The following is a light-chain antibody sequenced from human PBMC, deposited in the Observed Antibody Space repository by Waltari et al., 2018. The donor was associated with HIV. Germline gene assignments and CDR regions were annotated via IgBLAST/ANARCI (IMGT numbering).Light chain of an antibody. J-gene: IGKJ2*01. CDR1: QSISSY. V-gene: IGKV1-39*01. CDR3: QQSYSTPYT. CDR2: GAS. Sequence: DIQMTLSPSSLSASVGDGVTITCRATQSISSYLNWYQQRPGAAPKLLIYGASSLQGGVPSRISGSGSGTDFTLTITNLQPEDFAIYFCQQSYSTPYTFGQGTKVEIK.